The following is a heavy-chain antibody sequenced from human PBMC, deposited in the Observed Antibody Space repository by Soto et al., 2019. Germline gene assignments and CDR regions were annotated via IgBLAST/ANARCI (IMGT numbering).Heavy chain of an antibody. CDR3: AKRPGYDFWSGYYID. CDR2: ISGSGGST. V-gene: IGHV3-23*01. D-gene: IGHD3-3*01. Sequence: EVQLLESGGGLVQPGGSLRLSCAASGFTFSSYAMSWVRQAPGKGLEWVSAISGSGGSTYYADSVKGRFTISRDNSKNTLYLQMNTLRAEDTAVYYSAKRPGYDFWSGYYIDWGQGTLVTVSS. CDR1: GFTFSSYA. J-gene: IGHJ4*02.